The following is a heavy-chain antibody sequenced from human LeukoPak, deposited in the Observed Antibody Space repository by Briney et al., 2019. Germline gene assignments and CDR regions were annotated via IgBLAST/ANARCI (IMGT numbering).Heavy chain of an antibody. CDR1: GFTFSSYE. Sequence: GGSLRLSCAASGFTFSSYEMNWVRQAPGKGLEWVSYISSSGSTIYYADSVKGRFTISRDNAKNSLYLQMNSLRAEDTVVYYCARTAITMVRGTLGHWGQGTLVTVSS. V-gene: IGHV3-48*03. D-gene: IGHD3-10*01. J-gene: IGHJ1*01. CDR2: ISSSGSTI. CDR3: ARTAITMVRGTLGH.